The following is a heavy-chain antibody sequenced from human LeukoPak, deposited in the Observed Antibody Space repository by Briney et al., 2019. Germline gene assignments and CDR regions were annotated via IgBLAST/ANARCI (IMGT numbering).Heavy chain of an antibody. V-gene: IGHV3-48*03. CDR1: GFTFSSYA. CDR2: ISSSGSTI. D-gene: IGHD3-9*01. J-gene: IGHJ4*02. Sequence: GGSLRLSCAASGFTFSSYAMSWVRQAPGKGLEWVSYISSSGSTIYYADSVKGRFTISRDNAKNSLYLQMNSLRAEDTAVYYCARAKDYDILTGYYPFDYWGQGTLVTVSS. CDR3: ARAKDYDILTGYYPFDY.